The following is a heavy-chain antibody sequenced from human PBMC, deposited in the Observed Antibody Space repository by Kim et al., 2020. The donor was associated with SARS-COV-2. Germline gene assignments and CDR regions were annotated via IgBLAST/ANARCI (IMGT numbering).Heavy chain of an antibody. D-gene: IGHD3-3*01. CDR1: GFTFNHNA. Sequence: GGSLRLSCAASGFTFNHNALHWVRQAPGKGLQWVAVISFDGTNKYYADSVKGRFSISRDNSENTLFLQMNSLRPEDTAVYYCARGAGALFGVNVKYFPDYWRPGPLVTVSS. CDR3: ARGAGALFGVNVKYFPDY. CDR2: ISFDGTNK. V-gene: IGHV3-30-3*01. J-gene: IGHJ4*02.